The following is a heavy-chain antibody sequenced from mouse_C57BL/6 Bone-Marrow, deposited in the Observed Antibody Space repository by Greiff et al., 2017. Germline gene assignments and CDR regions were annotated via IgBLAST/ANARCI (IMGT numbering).Heavy chain of an antibody. Sequence: VQLQQSGPELVKPGASVKISCKASGYTFTDYYMNWVKQSHGKSLEWIGDINPNNGGTSYNQKFKGKATLTVDKSSSTAYMELRSLTSEDSAVYYCATYYDYGRLLMDDWGQGTSVTVSS. J-gene: IGHJ4*01. CDR3: ATYYDYGRLLMDD. CDR2: INPNNGGT. D-gene: IGHD2-4*01. V-gene: IGHV1-26*01. CDR1: GYTFTDYY.